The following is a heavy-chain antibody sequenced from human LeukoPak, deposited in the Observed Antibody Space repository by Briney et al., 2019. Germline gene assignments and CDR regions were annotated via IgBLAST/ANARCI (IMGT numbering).Heavy chain of an antibody. V-gene: IGHV4-34*01. Sequence: SETLSLTCAVYGGSFSGYYWSWIRQPPGKGLGWIGEINHSGSTNYNPSLKSRVTISVDTSKNQFSLKLSSVTAADTAVYYCARVIGGILYYYYYMDVWGKGTTVTISS. J-gene: IGHJ6*03. CDR3: ARVIGGILYYYYYMDV. D-gene: IGHD2-21*01. CDR1: GGSFSGYY. CDR2: INHSGST.